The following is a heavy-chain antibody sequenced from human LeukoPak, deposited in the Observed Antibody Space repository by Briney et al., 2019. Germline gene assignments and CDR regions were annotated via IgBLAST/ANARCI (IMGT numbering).Heavy chain of an antibody. V-gene: IGHV4-59*08. Sequence: SETLSPTCTVSGGSINNYYWSWIRQPPGKGLEWIAYIYETGHTGYNPSLKTRVTISLDTSKNQFSLKLNSVTAADTAVYYCARHFLRGGFDSWGQGTLVAVSS. J-gene: IGHJ4*02. D-gene: IGHD5-12*01. CDR3: ARHFLRGGFDS. CDR1: GGSINNYY. CDR2: IYETGHT.